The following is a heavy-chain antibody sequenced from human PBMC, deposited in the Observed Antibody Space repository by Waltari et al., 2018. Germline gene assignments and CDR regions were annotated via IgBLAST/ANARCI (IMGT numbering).Heavy chain of an antibody. CDR1: GGSISSSSYY. Sequence: QLQLQESGPGLVKPSETLSLTCTVSGGSISSSSYYWGWIRQPPGKGLEWIGSIYYSGSTYYNPSLKSRVTISVDTSKNQFSLKLSSVTAADTAVYYCARLSIGGVADYWGQGTLVTVSS. CDR2: IYYSGST. J-gene: IGHJ4*02. CDR3: ARLSIGGVADY. V-gene: IGHV4-39*01.